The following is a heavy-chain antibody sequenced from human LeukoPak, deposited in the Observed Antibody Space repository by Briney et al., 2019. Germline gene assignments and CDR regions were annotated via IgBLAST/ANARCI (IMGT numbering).Heavy chain of an antibody. D-gene: IGHD6-13*01. Sequence: SETLSLTCTVSGGSVSSGSCYWSWIRQPPGKGLEWIGYIYYSGSTKYNPSLKSRVTISVDTSKNQFSLKLSSVTAADTAVYFCARVIAAAGLYGMDVWGQGTTVTVSS. J-gene: IGHJ6*02. V-gene: IGHV4-61*01. CDR3: ARVIAAAGLYGMDV. CDR1: GGSVSSGSCY. CDR2: IYYSGST.